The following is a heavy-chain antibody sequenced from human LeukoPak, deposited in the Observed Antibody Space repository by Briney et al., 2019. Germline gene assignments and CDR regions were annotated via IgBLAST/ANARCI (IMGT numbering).Heavy chain of an antibody. CDR1: GGSFSGYY. D-gene: IGHD3-10*01. Sequence: SETLSLTCAVYGGSFSGYYWSWIRQPPGKGLEWIGEINHSGSTNYNPSLKSRVTISVDTSKTQFSLKLSSVTAADTAVYYCARSSYYFGADAFDIWGRGTMVTVSS. CDR2: INHSGST. V-gene: IGHV4-34*01. CDR3: ARSSYYFGADAFDI. J-gene: IGHJ3*02.